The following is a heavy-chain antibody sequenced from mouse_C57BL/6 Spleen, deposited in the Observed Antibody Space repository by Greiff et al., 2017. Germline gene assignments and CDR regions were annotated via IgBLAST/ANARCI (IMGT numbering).Heavy chain of an antibody. CDR1: GYTFTSYW. J-gene: IGHJ1*03. V-gene: IGHV1-55*01. D-gene: IGHD2-5*01. CDR3: ALYYSNLDWYFDV. Sequence: VQLQQPGAELVKPGASVKMSCKASGYTFTSYWITWVKQRPGQGLEWIGDIYPGSGSTNYNEKFKSKATLTVDTSSSTAYMQLSSLTSEDSAVYYCALYYSNLDWYFDVWGTGTTVTVSS. CDR2: IYPGSGST.